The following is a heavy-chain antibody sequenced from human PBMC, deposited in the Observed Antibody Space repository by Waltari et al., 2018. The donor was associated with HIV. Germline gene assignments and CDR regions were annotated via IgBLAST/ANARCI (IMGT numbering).Heavy chain of an antibody. CDR1: GFIFRDFA. V-gene: IGHV3-30*01. D-gene: IGHD2-15*01. J-gene: IGHJ4*02. Sequence: QVQLVESGGGLVQPGGSLRLSCAASGFIFRDFAIHWVRQAPGKGLEWVAVISRDGSSKYYADSVQGRFTISRDNSKNSLHLHMNSLRPKDTAVYYCAREGIVAAPFDFWGPGTLVTVSS. CDR3: AREGIVAAPFDF. CDR2: ISRDGSSK.